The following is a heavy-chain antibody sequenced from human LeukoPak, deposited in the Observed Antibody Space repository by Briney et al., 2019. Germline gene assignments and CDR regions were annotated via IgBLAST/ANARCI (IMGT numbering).Heavy chain of an antibody. CDR3: ARGYSSSGDFDY. D-gene: IGHD6-6*01. J-gene: IGHJ4*02. V-gene: IGHV1-2*02. CDR1: GYTFTGYY. CDR2: INTNSGGP. Sequence: ASVKVSCKASGYTFTGYYMHWGRQAPGQGLEWRGWINTNSGGPNYAQKFQGRVTMTRDTSISTANMELSTLRSNDPAVFSCARGYSSSGDFDYWGQGTLVTVSS.